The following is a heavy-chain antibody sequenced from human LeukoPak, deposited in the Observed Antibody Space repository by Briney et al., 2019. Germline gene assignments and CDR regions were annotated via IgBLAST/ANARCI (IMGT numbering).Heavy chain of an antibody. CDR2: IYPGDSDT. V-gene: IGHV5-51*01. D-gene: IGHD6-19*01. CDR1: GYTFTSYW. Sequence: GESLKISCKGSGYTFTSYWIGWVRQMPGKGLESMGFIYPGDSDTRYSPSFEGQVTISADKSISTAYLQWNSLKASDTAMYYCARHKAGNGWDLDYWGQGTLVTASS. CDR3: ARHKAGNGWDLDY. J-gene: IGHJ4*02.